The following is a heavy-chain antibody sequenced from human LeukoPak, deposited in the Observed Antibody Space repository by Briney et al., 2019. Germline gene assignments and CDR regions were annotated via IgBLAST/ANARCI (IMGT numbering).Heavy chain of an antibody. V-gene: IGHV3-53*01. Sequence: GGSLRLSCAASGFTVSSNYMSWVRQAPGKGLEWVSVIYSGGSTYYADSVKGRFTISRDNSKNTLYLQVNSLRAEDTAVYYCARDSISGAVAGYYFDYWGQGTLVTVSS. D-gene: IGHD6-19*01. CDR3: ARDSISGAVAGYYFDY. J-gene: IGHJ4*02. CDR1: GFTVSSNY. CDR2: IYSGGST.